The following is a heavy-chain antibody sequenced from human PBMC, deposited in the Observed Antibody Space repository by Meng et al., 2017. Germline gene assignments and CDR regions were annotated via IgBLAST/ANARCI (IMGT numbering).Heavy chain of an antibody. CDR2: IIPIFGTA. CDR3: AREAETTVVKDYYYYGMDV. D-gene: IGHD4-23*01. J-gene: IGHJ6*02. CDR1: GGTFSSYA. Sequence: SVKVSCKASGGTFSSYAISWVRQAPGQGLEWMGGIIPIFGTANYAQKFQGRVTITTDESTSTAYMELSSLRSEDTAVHYCAREAETTVVKDYYYYGMDVWGQGTTVTVSS. V-gene: IGHV1-69*05.